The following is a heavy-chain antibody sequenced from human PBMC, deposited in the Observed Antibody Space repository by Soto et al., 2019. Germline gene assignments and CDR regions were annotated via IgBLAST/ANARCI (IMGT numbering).Heavy chain of an antibody. J-gene: IGHJ5*02. CDR3: AKAYSNRWPHAWFDP. CDR1: GFTFSSYA. CDR2: ITGSGAGS. Sequence: EVPLLESGGGWLQPGGSLRLSCAASGFTFSSYAMNWVRQAPGKGVEWVSGITGSGAGSYYSDSVKGRFTISRDNSKHTLYLQMNSLRAENTAVYYCAKAYSNRWPHAWFDPWGQGTLVTVSS. V-gene: IGHV3-23*01. D-gene: IGHD1-26*01.